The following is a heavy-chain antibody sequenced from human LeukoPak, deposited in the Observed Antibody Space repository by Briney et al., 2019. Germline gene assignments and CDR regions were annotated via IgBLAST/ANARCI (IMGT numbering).Heavy chain of an antibody. CDR1: GFTFSTYA. CDR2: ISFDGSNT. Sequence: PGGSLRLSCVASGFTFSTYAMHWVRQAPGKGLEWVAVISFDGSNTYYADSVKGRFTISRDNSKNTLDLQMNSLRVEDTAVYYCAKVEGCSSTSCSENYWGQGTLVTVSS. CDR3: AKVEGCSSTSCSENY. V-gene: IGHV3-30-3*01. D-gene: IGHD2-2*01. J-gene: IGHJ4*02.